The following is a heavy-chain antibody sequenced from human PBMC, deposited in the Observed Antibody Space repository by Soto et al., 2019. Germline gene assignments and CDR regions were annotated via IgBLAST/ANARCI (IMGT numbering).Heavy chain of an antibody. D-gene: IGHD6-13*01. J-gene: IGHJ5*02. V-gene: IGHV1-24*01. CDR1: GYTLTELS. CDR3: ATRTAAAGTRWFDP. CDR2: FDPEDGET. Sequence: ASVKVSCTVSGYTLTELSMHWVRQAPGKGLEWMGGFDPEDGETIYAQKFQGRVTMTEDTSTDTAYMELSSLRPEDTAVYYCATRTAAAGTRWFDPWGQGTLVTVSS.